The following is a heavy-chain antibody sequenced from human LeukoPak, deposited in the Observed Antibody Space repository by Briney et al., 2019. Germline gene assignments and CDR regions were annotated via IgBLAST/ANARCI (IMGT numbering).Heavy chain of an antibody. CDR2: ISYDGSNK. CDR1: GFTFSSYA. D-gene: IGHD2-2*01. V-gene: IGHV3-30-3*01. CDR3: ARLPGGDIVVVPAPL. Sequence: PGRSLRLSCAASGFTFSSYAMHWVRQAPGKGLEWVAVISYDGSNKYYADSVKGRFTISRDNSKDTLYLQMNSLRAEDTAVYYCARLPGGDIVVVPAPLWSQGTLVTVSS. J-gene: IGHJ4*02.